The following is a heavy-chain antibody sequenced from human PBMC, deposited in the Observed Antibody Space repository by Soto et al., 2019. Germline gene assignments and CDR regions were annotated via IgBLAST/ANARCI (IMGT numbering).Heavy chain of an antibody. D-gene: IGHD3-10*01. CDR3: AREGYYAGSGTYSPPRYYGMDV. Sequence: QVQLVQSGAEVRKPGASVKVSCKASGYTFSNYGLSWVRQAPGQGLEWMGWISEYNGNTHDAQKFQGRLIMTTDTPTRTAYVELSSLTSDDTAVYFCAREGYYAGSGTYSPPRYYGMDVWGQGTTVTVSS. V-gene: IGHV1-18*01. CDR1: GYTFSNYG. J-gene: IGHJ6*02. CDR2: ISEYNGNT.